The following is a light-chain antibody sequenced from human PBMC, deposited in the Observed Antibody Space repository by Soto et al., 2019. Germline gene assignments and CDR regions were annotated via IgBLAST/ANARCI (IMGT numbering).Light chain of an antibody. V-gene: IGKV1-17*02. Sequence: DIQMTQSPSFLSASVGDRVTITCRASQDIKNDLGWYQQNPGKAPKRLIFGASTLQSGVPSRFSGSASGTEFTLTISNLQPEDFATYYCLQHNSYPRTFGQGTKVEIK. CDR3: LQHNSYPRT. CDR1: QDIKND. J-gene: IGKJ1*01. CDR2: GAS.